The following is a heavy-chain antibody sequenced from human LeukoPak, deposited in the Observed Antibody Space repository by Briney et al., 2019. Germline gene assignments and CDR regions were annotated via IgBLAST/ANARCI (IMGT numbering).Heavy chain of an antibody. CDR2: ISSSSSYI. CDR3: ARGIADYFDY. CDR1: GFTFSSYR. Sequence: PGGSLRLSYAASGFTFSSYRMNWVRQAPGKGLEWVSSISSSSSYIYYADSVKGRFSISRDNAKNSLYLQMNSLRAEDTTVEYCARGIADYFDYWGQGTLATVSS. V-gene: IGHV3-21*01. D-gene: IGHD6-13*01. J-gene: IGHJ4*02.